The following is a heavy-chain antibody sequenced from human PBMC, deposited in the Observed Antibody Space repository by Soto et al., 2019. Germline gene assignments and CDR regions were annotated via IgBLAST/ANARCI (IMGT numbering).Heavy chain of an antibody. J-gene: IGHJ4*02. CDR3: ASGFHGSSWFGPVFVY. D-gene: IGHD6-13*01. V-gene: IGHV1-69*01. Sequence: QVQLVQSGAEVKKPGSSVKVSCKASGGTFSSYATSWVRQAPGQGLEWMGGIIPIFGTANYAQKFQGRVTITADESTSTAYMELSSLRSEDTAVYYCASGFHGSSWFGPVFVYWGQGTLVTVSS. CDR1: GGTFSSYA. CDR2: IIPIFGTA.